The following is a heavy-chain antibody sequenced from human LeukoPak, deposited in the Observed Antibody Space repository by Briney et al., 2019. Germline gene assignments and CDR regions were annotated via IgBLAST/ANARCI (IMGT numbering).Heavy chain of an antibody. Sequence: GSLRLSCAASGFTFSHYWMSWVRQPPGKGLEWIGEINHSGSTNYNPSLKSRVTISVDTSKNQFSLKLSSVTAADTAVYYCARGQRIAAAGTRYFQHWGQGTLVTVSS. CDR1: GFTFSHYW. CDR3: ARGQRIAAAGTRYFQH. CDR2: INHSGST. D-gene: IGHD6-13*01. J-gene: IGHJ1*01. V-gene: IGHV4-34*01.